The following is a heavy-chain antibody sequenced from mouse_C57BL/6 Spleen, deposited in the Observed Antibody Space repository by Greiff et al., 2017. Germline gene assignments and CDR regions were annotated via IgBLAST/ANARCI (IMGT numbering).Heavy chain of an antibody. CDR3: TRYWLLRGYFDV. CDR2: IDPETGGT. D-gene: IGHD2-3*01. Sequence: VQLQQSGAELVRPGASVTLSCKASGYTFTDYEMHWVKQTPVHGLEWIGAIDPETGGTAYNQKFKGKAILTADKSSSTAYMELRHLTSEDSAVYYCTRYWLLRGYFDVWGTGTTVTVSS. CDR1: GYTFTDYE. V-gene: IGHV1-15*01. J-gene: IGHJ1*03.